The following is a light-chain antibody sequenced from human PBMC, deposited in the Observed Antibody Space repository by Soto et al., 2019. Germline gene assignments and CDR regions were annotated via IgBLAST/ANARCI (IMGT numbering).Light chain of an antibody. J-gene: IGLJ2*01. CDR3: QTWGTGIVI. V-gene: IGLV4-69*01. CDR2: INRDGSH. Sequence: QSVLTQSPSASASLGASVKLTCTLSSGHSNYAIAWHQQQPEKGPRYLMKINRDGSHSKGDGIPHRFSGSSSGAERYLTISGRQSEDEADYYCQTWGTGIVIFGRGTKLTVL. CDR1: SGHSNYA.